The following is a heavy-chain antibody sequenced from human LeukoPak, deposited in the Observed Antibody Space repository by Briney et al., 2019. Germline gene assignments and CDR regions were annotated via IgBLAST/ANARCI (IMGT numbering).Heavy chain of an antibody. CDR1: GFTFSSYD. Sequence: SGGSLRLSCAASGFTFSSYDMHWVRQPTGKGLEWVSAIDTAGDTYYPDSMKGRFTISRENAKNSLYLQMNSLRAGDTAVYYCARVGKSGHSYYFDFWGQGTLVTVSS. D-gene: IGHD3-3*01. CDR2: IDTAGDT. V-gene: IGHV3-13*01. CDR3: ARVGKSGHSYYFDF. J-gene: IGHJ4*02.